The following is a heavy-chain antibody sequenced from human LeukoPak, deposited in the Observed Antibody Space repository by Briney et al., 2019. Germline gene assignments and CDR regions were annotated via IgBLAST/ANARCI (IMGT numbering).Heavy chain of an antibody. V-gene: IGHV1-2*02. J-gene: IGHJ4*02. D-gene: IGHD3-3*01. CDR3: ARGYYDFWSGYRYYFDY. Sequence: ASVTVSCKASGYTFTNYVINWVRQATGQGLEWMGWINPNSGGTNYPQKFQGRVTMTRDTSISTAYMELSRLRSDDTAVYYCARGYYDFWSGYRYYFDYWGQGTLVTVSS. CDR1: GYTFTNYV. CDR2: INPNSGGT.